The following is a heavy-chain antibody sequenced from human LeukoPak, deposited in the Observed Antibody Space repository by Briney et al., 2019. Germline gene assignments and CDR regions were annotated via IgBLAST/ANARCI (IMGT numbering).Heavy chain of an antibody. J-gene: IGHJ4*02. Sequence: GGSLRLSCAASGLTFSTCGMHWVRQAPGKGLEWVAFIRYDGSNKYYADSVKGRFIISRDNSENTLSLQMNSPRAEDTAVYYCAKDRSYYDSGGYRNFDYWGQGTLVTVSS. V-gene: IGHV3-30*02. D-gene: IGHD3-22*01. CDR3: AKDRSYYDSGGYRNFDY. CDR2: IRYDGSNK. CDR1: GLTFSTCG.